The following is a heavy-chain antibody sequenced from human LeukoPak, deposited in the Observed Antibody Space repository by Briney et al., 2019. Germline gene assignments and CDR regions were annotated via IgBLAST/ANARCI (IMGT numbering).Heavy chain of an antibody. CDR3: ARGEARFDY. J-gene: IGHJ4*02. D-gene: IGHD1-26*01. Sequence: PSETLSLTCAVYGGSFSGYYWSWIRQPPGKELEWIGEINHSGSTNYNPSLKSRVTISVDTSKNQFSLKLSSVTAADTAVYYCARGEARFDYWGQGTLVTVSS. V-gene: IGHV4-34*01. CDR1: GGSFSGYY. CDR2: INHSGST.